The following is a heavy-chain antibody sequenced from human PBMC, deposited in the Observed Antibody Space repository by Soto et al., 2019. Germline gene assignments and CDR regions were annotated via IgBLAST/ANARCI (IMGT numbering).Heavy chain of an antibody. CDR2: IWYDGSDK. V-gene: IGHV3-33*08. D-gene: IGHD3-16*01. CDR3: AFGNLSYYFDY. J-gene: IGHJ4*02. Sequence: PGGSLRLSCAASGFTFSTYSMNWVRQAPGKGLEWVAIIWYDGSDKYYADSVKGRFTISRDNSKNTLYLQMNSLRAEDTAVYHCAFGNLSYYFDYWGQGTPVTVSS. CDR1: GFTFSTYS.